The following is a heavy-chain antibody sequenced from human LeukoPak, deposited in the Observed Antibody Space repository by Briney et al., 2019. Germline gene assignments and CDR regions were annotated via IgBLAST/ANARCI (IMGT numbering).Heavy chain of an antibody. D-gene: IGHD3-10*01. CDR1: GYSISSGQY. V-gene: IGHV4-38-2*02. CDR3: ATLSAMDRIDY. Sequence: PSETLSLTCTVSGYSISSGQYWGWIRQPPGKGLEWISSIHYSGSTYYNPSLKSRVSISVDTSKNQFSLKLNSMTAADTAVYYCATLSAMDRIDYWGQGTLVTVSS. CDR2: IHYSGST. J-gene: IGHJ4*02.